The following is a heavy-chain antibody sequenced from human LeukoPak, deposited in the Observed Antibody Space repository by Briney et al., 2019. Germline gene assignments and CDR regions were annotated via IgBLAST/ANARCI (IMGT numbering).Heavy chain of an antibody. Sequence: SETLSLTCTVSGGSISSYYWSWIRQPPGKGLEWIGYIYYSGSINYNPSLKSRVTISVDTSKNQFSLKLSSVTAADTAVYYCARDIVTMVRGVRWFDPWGQGTLVTVSS. D-gene: IGHD3-10*01. V-gene: IGHV4-59*01. CDR3: ARDIVTMVRGVRWFDP. CDR2: IYYSGSI. CDR1: GGSISSYY. J-gene: IGHJ5*02.